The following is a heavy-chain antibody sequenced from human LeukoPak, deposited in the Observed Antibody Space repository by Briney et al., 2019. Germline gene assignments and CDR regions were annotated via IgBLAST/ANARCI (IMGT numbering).Heavy chain of an antibody. CDR3: AREFFRGYCSGASCYACVFDI. J-gene: IGHJ3*02. Sequence: GTSLRLSCAASGFTFSRYGMHWVRQAPGKGLEWVAIISYDGIIQYYADSVKGRFTISRDNSKNTLNLQMNSLRADDTAVYYCAREFFRGYCSGASCYACVFDIWGQGTVVTVSS. CDR2: ISYDGIIQ. D-gene: IGHD2-2*01. CDR1: GFTFSRYG. V-gene: IGHV3-30*03.